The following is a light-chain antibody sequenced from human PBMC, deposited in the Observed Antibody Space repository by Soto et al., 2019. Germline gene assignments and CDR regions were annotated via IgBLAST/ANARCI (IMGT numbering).Light chain of an antibody. V-gene: IGKV2-28*01. CDR2: LGS. CDR3: MQALQTPL. CDR1: QSLLHSNGYNY. Sequence: DIVMTQSPLSLPVTPGEPASISCRSSQSLLHSNGYNYLDWYLQKPGQSPQLLIYLGSNRASGVPDRFSGSGSGTDFTLKISRVEAADVGVYYCMQALQTPLFGQGTKVDIK. J-gene: IGKJ1*01.